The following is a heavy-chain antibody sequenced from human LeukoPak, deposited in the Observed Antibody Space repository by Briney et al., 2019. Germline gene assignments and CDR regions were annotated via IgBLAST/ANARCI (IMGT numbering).Heavy chain of an antibody. CDR3: TRDSGDSSGYYILFDY. J-gene: IGHJ4*02. CDR2: IRSKAYGGTT. CDR1: GFTFSSYA. Sequence: GGSLRLSCAASGFTFSSYAMSWVRQAPGKGLEWVGFIRSKAYGGTTEYAASVKGRFTISRDDSKSIAYLQMNSLKTEDTAVYYCTRDSGDSSGYYILFDYWGQGTLVTVSS. D-gene: IGHD3-22*01. V-gene: IGHV3-49*04.